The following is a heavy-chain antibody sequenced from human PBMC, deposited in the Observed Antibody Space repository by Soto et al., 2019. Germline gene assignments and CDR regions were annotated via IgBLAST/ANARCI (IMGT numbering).Heavy chain of an antibody. CDR2: IKSKGSGGTT. V-gene: IGHV3-15*01. CDR1: GFTFIYAW. J-gene: IGHJ6*04. CDR3: DVNLDFYYRIDV. Sequence: EVQLVESGGGLVKPGGSLKLSCSASGFTFIYAWMSWVRQAPGKGLEWVGRIKSKGSGGTTDYAAPVKGRFTISRDDSNNTVFLQMDSLKTDDTAVYYCDVNLDFYYRIDVWGKGTTVTVSS.